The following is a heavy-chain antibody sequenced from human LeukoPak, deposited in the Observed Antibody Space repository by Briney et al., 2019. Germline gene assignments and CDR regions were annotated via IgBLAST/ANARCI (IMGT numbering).Heavy chain of an antibody. V-gene: IGHV3-15*07. CDR2: IRSKADGGTP. CDR3: TTRSPARYCSDGACYSSADY. D-gene: IGHD2-15*01. Sequence: GGSLRLSCAASGFSFSGAWMNWVRRAPGKGLEWVGHIRSKADGGTPDYIAPVKGRFTISRDDSKDTLYLQMNSLNTEDTAMYYCTTRSPARYCSDGACYSSADYWGQGTLVTVPS. CDR1: GFSFSGAW. J-gene: IGHJ4*02.